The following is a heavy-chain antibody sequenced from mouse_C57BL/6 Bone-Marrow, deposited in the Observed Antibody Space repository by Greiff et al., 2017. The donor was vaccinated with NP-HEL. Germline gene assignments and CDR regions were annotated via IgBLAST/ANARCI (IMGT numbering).Heavy chain of an antibody. D-gene: IGHD2-5*01. V-gene: IGHV14-4*01. CDR2: IDPENGDT. CDR3: TASNYDFDY. J-gene: IGHJ2*01. Sequence: VQLKESGAELVRPGASVKLSCTASGFTFKDDYMHWVKQRPEQGLEWIGWIDPENGDTEYASKFQGKATITADTSSNPAYLQLSSLTSDDAAVYYCTASNYDFDYGGRGTALTVSS. CDR1: GFTFKDDY.